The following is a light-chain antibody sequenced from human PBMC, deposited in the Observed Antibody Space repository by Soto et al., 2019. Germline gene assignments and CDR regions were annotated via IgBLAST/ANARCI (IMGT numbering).Light chain of an antibody. J-gene: IGKJ5*01. CDR2: AAL. CDR1: QGIGYW. Sequence: DVQMTQFPFSVSAFVGDRVTITCRASQGIGYWLAWYQQRPVEAPKLLIYAALSLQSGLSSRFSGSGSGTNFTLTINILQPEDAEIYYSQQANSFPLSFGQGTRLQIK. V-gene: IGKV1-12*01. CDR3: QQANSFPLS.